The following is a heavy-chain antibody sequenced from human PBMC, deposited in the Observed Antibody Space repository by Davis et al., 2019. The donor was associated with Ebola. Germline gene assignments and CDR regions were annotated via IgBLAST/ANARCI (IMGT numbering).Heavy chain of an antibody. Sequence: GSLRLSCTVSGGSISSSSFYWGWIRQPPGKGLEWIGIAYYNGDTYYNPSLSSRVTISLDTSKNQFSLKLSAVTAADTAVYYCAGEYYSDYWGQGTLVTVSS. CDR2: AYYNGDT. J-gene: IGHJ4*02. V-gene: IGHV4-39*01. CDR1: GGSISSSSFY. CDR3: AGEYYSDY. D-gene: IGHD2/OR15-2a*01.